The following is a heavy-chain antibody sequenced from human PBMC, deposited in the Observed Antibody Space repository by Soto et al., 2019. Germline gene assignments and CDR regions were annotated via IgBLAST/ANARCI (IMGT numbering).Heavy chain of an antibody. CDR1: GFTFSSYA. J-gene: IGHJ5*02. Sequence: GGSLRLSCAASGFTFSSYAMHWVRQAPGKGLEWVAVISYDGSNKYYADSVKGRFTISRDNSKNTLYLQMTSLRAEDTTVYFCARAEAVAGTFWGFNRFDPWGQGTLVTVSS. CDR3: ARAEAVAGTFWGFNRFDP. D-gene: IGHD6-19*01. V-gene: IGHV3-30-3*01. CDR2: ISYDGSNK.